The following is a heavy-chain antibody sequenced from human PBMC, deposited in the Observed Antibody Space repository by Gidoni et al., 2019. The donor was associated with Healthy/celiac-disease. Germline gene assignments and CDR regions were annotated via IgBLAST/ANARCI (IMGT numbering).Heavy chain of an antibody. J-gene: IGHJ4*02. V-gene: IGHV4-59*08. Sequence: QVQLQESGPGLVKPSETLSLTCTVSGGSISSYYWSWIRQPPGKGLEWIGYIYYSGSTNYNPSLKCRVTISVDTSKNQFSLKLSSVTAADTAVYYCARQPYGDYPFDYWGQGTLVTVSS. D-gene: IGHD4-17*01. CDR1: GGSISSYY. CDR2: IYYSGST. CDR3: ARQPYGDYPFDY.